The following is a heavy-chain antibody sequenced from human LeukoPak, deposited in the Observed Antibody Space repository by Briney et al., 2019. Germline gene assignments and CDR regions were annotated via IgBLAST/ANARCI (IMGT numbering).Heavy chain of an antibody. CDR3: ATLLVRTLYYFDY. D-gene: IGHD4/OR15-4a*01. CDR2: IYYSWSN. V-gene: IGHV4-39*01. J-gene: IGHJ4*02. CDR1: GGSISSSSYY. Sequence: SETLCLTCTVSGGSISSSSYYWGWMPQPPGQGLVWFGSIYYSWSNYYNPSLKSRITISVDTYKNQYSLMLSSVTAADTAVYYCATLLVRTLYYFDYWGQGTLVTVSS.